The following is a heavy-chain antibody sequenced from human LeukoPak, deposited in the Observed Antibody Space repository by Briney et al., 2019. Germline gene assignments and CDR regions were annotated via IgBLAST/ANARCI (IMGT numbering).Heavy chain of an antibody. CDR3: AKVRDVLLWFGEPPAMMDV. J-gene: IGHJ6*02. V-gene: IGHV3-30*18. Sequence: GGSLRLSCAASGFTFSSYGMHWVRQAPGKGLEWVAVISYDGSNKYYADSVKGRFTISRDNSKNTLYLQMNSLRAEGTAVYYCAKVRDVLLWFGEPPAMMDVWGQGTTVTVSS. CDR1: GFTFSSYG. CDR2: ISYDGSNK. D-gene: IGHD3-10*01.